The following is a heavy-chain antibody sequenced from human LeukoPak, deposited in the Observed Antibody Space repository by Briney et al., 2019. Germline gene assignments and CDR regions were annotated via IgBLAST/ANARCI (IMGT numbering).Heavy chain of an antibody. CDR1: GFTFNIYG. CDR3: SKDATPRNRLWEHFDS. D-gene: IGHD2-21*01. J-gene: IGHJ4*02. Sequence: PGWSLRLSCVASGFTFNIYGMSWVRQAPGKGLEGVSNVGGGDDIHYADSVEGRITAYRDDAKNTVYLQMNSLRVEDTAIYFCSKDATPRNRLWEHFDSWGQGTLVSVSS. V-gene: IGHV3-23*01. CDR2: VGGGDDI.